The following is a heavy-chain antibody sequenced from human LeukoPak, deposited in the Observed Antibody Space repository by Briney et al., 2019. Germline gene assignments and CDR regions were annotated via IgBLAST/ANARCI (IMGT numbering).Heavy chain of an antibody. D-gene: IGHD3-10*01. V-gene: IGHV3-23*01. CDR2: ISGSGGST. CDR1: GFPFRGYA. J-gene: IGHJ4*02. CDR3: AKHKGELYQPYDY. Sequence: PGGSLGLSCAAPGFPFRGYAISWVPKAPGKGLGGASAISGSGGSTYYAESERGRYTISRDNSKNTLYLQMNSLRAEDTAVYYCAKHKGELYQPYDYWGQGTLVTVSS.